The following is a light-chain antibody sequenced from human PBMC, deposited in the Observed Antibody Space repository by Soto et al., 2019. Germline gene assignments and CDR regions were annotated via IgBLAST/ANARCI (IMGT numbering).Light chain of an antibody. Sequence: QSALTQPASVSGSPGQSITISCTGTSSDVGSYNLVSWDQQHPGKAPKLMIYEVSKRPSGVSNRFSGSKSGNTASLTISGLQAEDEADYYFCSYAVSLVLFGGGTQLTVL. CDR2: EVS. CDR1: SSDVGSYNL. J-gene: IGLJ2*01. CDR3: CSYAVSLVL. V-gene: IGLV2-23*02.